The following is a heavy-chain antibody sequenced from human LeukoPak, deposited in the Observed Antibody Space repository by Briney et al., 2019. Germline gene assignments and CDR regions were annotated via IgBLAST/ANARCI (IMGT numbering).Heavy chain of an antibody. D-gene: IGHD3-22*01. V-gene: IGHV3-9*01. CDR2: ISWNSNTR. Sequence: GGSLGLSCVASGFMFEDYGMHWVRQVPGKGLEWVSGISWNSNTRVYAESVKGRFTISRDNAKHSLDLQMISLRAEDTAVYYCARAAYDSSGYLTLWGQGTLVTVSS. CDR1: GFMFEDYG. J-gene: IGHJ4*02. CDR3: ARAAYDSSGYLTL.